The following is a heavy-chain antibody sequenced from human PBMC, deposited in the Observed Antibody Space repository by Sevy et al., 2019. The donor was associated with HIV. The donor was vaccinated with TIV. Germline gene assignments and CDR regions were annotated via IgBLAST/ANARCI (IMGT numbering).Heavy chain of an antibody. V-gene: IGHV3-30*02. CDR1: GFMFSTFG. J-gene: IGHJ5*02. CDR3: ARARFCTYTDRYNWFDP. CDR2: ISFDGTLE. D-gene: IGHD3-16*01. Sequence: GGSLRLSCAASGFMFSTFGMHWVRQAPGKGLEWVAFISFDGTLEYYADSIKGRFTISRDNSKNTLYLEMSSLRTEDTAVYYCARARFCTYTDRYNWFDPWGQGTPVTVSS.